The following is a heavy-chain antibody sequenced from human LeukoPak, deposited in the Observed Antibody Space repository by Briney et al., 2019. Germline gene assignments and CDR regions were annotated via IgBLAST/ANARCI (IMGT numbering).Heavy chain of an antibody. D-gene: IGHD3-3*01. V-gene: IGHV3-9*01. CDR2: ISWNSGSI. Sequence: PGTSLRLSCAASGFTFDDYAMHWVRQAPGKGLEWVSGISWNSGSIGYADSVKGRFTISRDNAKNSLYLQMNSLRAEDTALYYCAKGYDFWSGYIDYWGQGTLVTVSS. CDR3: AKGYDFWSGYIDY. J-gene: IGHJ4*02. CDR1: GFTFDDYA.